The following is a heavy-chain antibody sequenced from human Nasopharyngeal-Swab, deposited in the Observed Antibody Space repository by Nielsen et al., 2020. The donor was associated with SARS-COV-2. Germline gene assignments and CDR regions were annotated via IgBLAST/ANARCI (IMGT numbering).Heavy chain of an antibody. J-gene: IGHJ6*02. V-gene: IGHV4-59*01. CDR1: GGSIRSYY. Sequence: GSLRLSCTVSGGSIRSYYWSWIRQSPGKELDWIGNVYYTGSTQYNPSLKSRVTVSIDTSDNQLSLKLSSVTAADTAVYYCARDTPNYGMDVWGQGTSVTVSS. CDR3: ARDTPNYGMDV. CDR2: VYYTGST. D-gene: IGHD2-15*01.